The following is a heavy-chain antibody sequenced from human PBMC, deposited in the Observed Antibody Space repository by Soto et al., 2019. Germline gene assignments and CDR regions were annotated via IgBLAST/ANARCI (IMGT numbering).Heavy chain of an antibody. CDR1: GFTVSSNY. D-gene: IGHD6-13*01. CDR3: ARGAGGWSSSWYDY. Sequence: EVPLVESGGGLVQPGGSLRLSCAASGFTVSSNYMSWVRQAPGKGLEWVSVIYSGGSTYYADSVKGRFTISRDNSKNTLYLQMNSLRAEDTAVYYCARGAGGWSSSWYDYWGQGTLVTVSS. V-gene: IGHV3-66*01. J-gene: IGHJ4*02. CDR2: IYSGGST.